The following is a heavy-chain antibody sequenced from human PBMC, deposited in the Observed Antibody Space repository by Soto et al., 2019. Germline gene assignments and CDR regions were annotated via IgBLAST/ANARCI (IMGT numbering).Heavy chain of an antibody. D-gene: IGHD3-10*02. CDR2: FYYSGTT. J-gene: IGHJ4*02. V-gene: IGHV4-39*01. Sequence: PSETLSLSCTVYGDSLTASYSNWAWIRQPPGKGLEWIGTFYYSGTTSQNPPLRSRITISGDTSRNQFSLNLRSVTAADSGVYYCAKLVRDDVRRSDLDHWGQGSLVTGSS. CDR1: GDSLTASYSN. CDR3: AKLVRDDVRRSDLDH.